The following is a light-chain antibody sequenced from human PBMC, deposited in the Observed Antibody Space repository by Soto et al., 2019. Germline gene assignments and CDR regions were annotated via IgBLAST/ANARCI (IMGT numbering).Light chain of an antibody. J-gene: IGLJ2*01. CDR3: VAWDDSLNGVV. CDR2: SSN. V-gene: IGLV1-44*01. Sequence: QSVLTQAPSASGTPGQRVTISCSGSSSNIGTNTVHWYQQLPGTAPKLLIYSSNQRPSGVPDRFSGSKSGTSASLAIRGLQSEDEGGYYCVAWDDSLNGVVFGGRTKLTVL. CDR1: SSNIGTNT.